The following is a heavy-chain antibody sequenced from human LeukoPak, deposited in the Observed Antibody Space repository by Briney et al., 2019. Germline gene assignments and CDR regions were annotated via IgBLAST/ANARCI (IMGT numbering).Heavy chain of an antibody. V-gene: IGHV1-2*02. CDR2: VNPNSGGT. J-gene: IGHJ4*02. D-gene: IGHD4-23*01. Sequence: ASVNVSCTASGYIFTSYYVHWVRQAPGQGLEWMGWVNPNSGGTNYAQKFQGRVTMTRDTSISTAYMELSRLRSDDTAVYYCAREDDYGSNSYDYWGQGSLVTVSS. CDR3: AREDDYGSNSYDY. CDR1: GYIFTSYY.